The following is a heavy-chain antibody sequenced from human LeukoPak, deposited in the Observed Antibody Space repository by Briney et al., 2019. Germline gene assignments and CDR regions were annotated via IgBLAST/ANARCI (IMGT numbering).Heavy chain of an antibody. D-gene: IGHD2-2*01. Sequence: GGSLRLSCAAPGFTFSAHWMIWVRQAPGKGLEWVANIKQDESERYYVDSVKGRFTISRDNAKNSLYLQMNSLRAEDTAVYYCAREGPYCSSTSCYYFDYWGQGTLVTVSS. CDR1: GFTFSAHW. CDR2: IKQDESER. CDR3: AREGPYCSSTSCYYFDY. J-gene: IGHJ4*02. V-gene: IGHV3-7*01.